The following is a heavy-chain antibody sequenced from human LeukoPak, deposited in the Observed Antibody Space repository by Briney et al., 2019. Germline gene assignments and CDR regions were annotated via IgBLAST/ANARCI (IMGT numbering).Heavy chain of an antibody. J-gene: IGHJ5*02. Sequence: GASVKVSCKVSGYTLTGLSMHWVRQAPGKGLEWMGGFDPEDGETIYAQKFQSRVTMTEDTSTDTAYMELSSLRSEDTAVYYCATRGGSYEYNWFDPWGQGTLVTVSS. CDR1: GYTLTGLS. CDR2: FDPEDGET. D-gene: IGHD1-26*01. CDR3: ATRGGSYEYNWFDP. V-gene: IGHV1-24*01.